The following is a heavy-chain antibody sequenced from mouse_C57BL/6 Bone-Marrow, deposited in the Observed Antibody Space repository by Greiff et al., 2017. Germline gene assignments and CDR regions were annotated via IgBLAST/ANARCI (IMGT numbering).Heavy chain of an antibody. CDR1: GYTFTNYW. CDR2: IYPGGGYT. CDR3: ARSAGWLLSYFDY. J-gene: IGHJ2*01. V-gene: IGHV1-63*01. D-gene: IGHD2-3*01. Sequence: QVQLKESGAELVRPGTSVKMSCKASGYTFTNYWIGWAKQRPGHGLEWIGDIYPGGGYTNYNEKFKGKATLTADKSSSTAYMQFSSLTSEDSAIYYCARSAGWLLSYFDYWGQGTTLTVSS.